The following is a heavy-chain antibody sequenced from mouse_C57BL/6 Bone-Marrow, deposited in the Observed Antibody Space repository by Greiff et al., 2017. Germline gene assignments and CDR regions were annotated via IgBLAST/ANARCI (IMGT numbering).Heavy chain of an antibody. CDR3: ASDNDEAMDY. D-gene: IGHD2-12*01. CDR1: GYTFTSCW. V-gene: IGHV1-55*01. CDR2: IFPGSGST. Sequence: QVQLQQSGPELVKPGASVKMSCKASGYTFTSCWITWVKQRPGQGLVWIGDIFPGSGSTNYNEKFKSKATLTVDTSSSTAYMQLSSLTSEDSAVYCCASDNDEAMDYWGQGTSVTVSS. J-gene: IGHJ4*01.